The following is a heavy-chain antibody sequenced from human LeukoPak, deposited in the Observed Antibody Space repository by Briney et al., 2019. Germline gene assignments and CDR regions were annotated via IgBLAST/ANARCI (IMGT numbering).Heavy chain of an antibody. Sequence: ASVKVSCKASGYTFTSYDINWVRQATGQGLEWMGWMNPNSGNTGYAQKFQGRVTMTRNTSISTAYMELSSLRSEDTAVYYCAGGGKAVNWFDPWGQGTLVTVSS. CDR3: AGGGKAVNWFDP. D-gene: IGHD3-10*01. CDR2: MNPNSGNT. J-gene: IGHJ5*02. V-gene: IGHV1-8*01. CDR1: GYTFTSYD.